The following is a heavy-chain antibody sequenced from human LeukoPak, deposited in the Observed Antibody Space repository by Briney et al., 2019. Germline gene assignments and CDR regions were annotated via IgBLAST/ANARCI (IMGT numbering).Heavy chain of an antibody. D-gene: IGHD2-21*02. CDR2: IKQDVSET. CDR3: ARGGGDLRPLDS. Sequence: GGSLRPSCAASGFTSSMFWMGWVRQAPGEGLGWVSNIKQDVSETYYVDSAKGRFTMSRDNSKNSLYLEMNSLRAEDTAVYYCARGGGDLRPLDSWGQGTLVTVSS. J-gene: IGHJ4*02. V-gene: IGHV3-7*04. CDR1: GFTSSMFW.